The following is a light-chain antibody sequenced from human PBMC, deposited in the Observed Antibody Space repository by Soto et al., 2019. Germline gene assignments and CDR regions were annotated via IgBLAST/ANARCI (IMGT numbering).Light chain of an antibody. CDR2: TND. V-gene: IGLV1-47*02. CDR1: SSNIGRNP. Sequence: QSALTQPASVSGTPGQRVTISCSGSSSNIGRNPVYWYQQVPGTAPKLLFYTNDQRPSGVPDRFSGSKSGTSASLAISGLRSEDEADYYCAAWDDSLSGPVFGGGTKLTVL. J-gene: IGLJ3*02. CDR3: AAWDDSLSGPV.